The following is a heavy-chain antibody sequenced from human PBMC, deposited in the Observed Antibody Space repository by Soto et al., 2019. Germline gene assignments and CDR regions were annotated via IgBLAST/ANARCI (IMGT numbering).Heavy chain of an antibody. D-gene: IGHD3-22*01. Sequence: QLQLQESGPGLVKPSETLSLTCTVSGGSISSSSYYWGWIRQPPGKGLEWIGSIYYSGSTYYNPSLKSRVTISVDTSKNQFSLKLSSVTAAYTAVYYCARLPYDSSGYYYFDYWGQGTLVTVSS. V-gene: IGHV4-39*01. CDR1: GGSISSSSYY. J-gene: IGHJ4*02. CDR3: ARLPYDSSGYYYFDY. CDR2: IYYSGST.